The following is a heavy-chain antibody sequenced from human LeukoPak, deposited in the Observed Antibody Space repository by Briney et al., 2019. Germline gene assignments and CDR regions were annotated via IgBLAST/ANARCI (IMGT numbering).Heavy chain of an antibody. D-gene: IGHD2-15*01. CDR2: INPNSGGT. V-gene: IGHV1-2*02. CDR3: ARVGYCSGGSCYSIPPRY. Sequence: ASVKVSCKASGYTFTGYYMHWVRQAPGQGPEWMGWINPNSGGTNCAQKFQGRVTMTRDTSISTAYMELSRLRSDDTAVYYCARVGYCSGGSCYSIPPRYWGQGTLVTVSS. CDR1: GYTFTGYY. J-gene: IGHJ4*02.